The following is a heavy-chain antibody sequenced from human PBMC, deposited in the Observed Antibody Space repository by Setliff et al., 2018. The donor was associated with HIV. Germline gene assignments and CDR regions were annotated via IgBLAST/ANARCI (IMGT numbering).Heavy chain of an antibody. Sequence: HPGGSLRLSCEASGFTVRSNYMSWVRQAPGKGLEWVSVIYSGGSTYYADSVKGRFTISRDNSKNTLYLQMNSLRAEETAVYYGARVSDSSGYYYEGYFDYWGQGTLVTVSS. CDR3: ARVSDSSGYYYEGYFDY. D-gene: IGHD3-22*01. J-gene: IGHJ4*02. V-gene: IGHV3-66*01. CDR1: GFTVRSNY. CDR2: IYSGGST.